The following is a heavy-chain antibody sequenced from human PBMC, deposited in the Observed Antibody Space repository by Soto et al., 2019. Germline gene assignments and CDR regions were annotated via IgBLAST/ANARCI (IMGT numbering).Heavy chain of an antibody. V-gene: IGHV4-30-2*01. CDR1: GGSISSGGYS. CDR3: ARVRRDGYNVSGLDY. J-gene: IGHJ4*02. D-gene: IGHD3-10*01. Sequence: LSLTCAVSGGSISSGGYSWSWIRQPPGKGLEWIGYIYHSGSTYYNPSLKSRVTISVDRSKNQFSLKLSSVTAADTAVYYCARVRRDGYNVSGLDYWGQGTPVTVSS. CDR2: IYHSGST.